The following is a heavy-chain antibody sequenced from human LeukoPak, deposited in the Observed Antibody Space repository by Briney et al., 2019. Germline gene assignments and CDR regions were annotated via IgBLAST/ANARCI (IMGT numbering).Heavy chain of an antibody. CDR3: ARQREWELALGSFDS. CDR2: ISYDGSTK. Sequence: PGGSLKLSCAASGFIFWSYALHWVRQAPGKGLEWVAVISYDGSTKYYADSVKGRFTTSRDNSKNTVYLQMNSLRAEDTAVYYCARQREWELALGSFDSWGQGTLVTVSS. V-gene: IGHV3-30-3*01. J-gene: IGHJ4*02. D-gene: IGHD1-26*01. CDR1: GFIFWSYA.